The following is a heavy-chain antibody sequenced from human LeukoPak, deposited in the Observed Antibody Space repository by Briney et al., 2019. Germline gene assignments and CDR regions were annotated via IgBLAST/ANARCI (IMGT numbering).Heavy chain of an antibody. Sequence: SETLSLTCTVSGGSISTSYWSWIRQPPGKGLEWIGYIYYSGSTKYNPSLKSRVTISVDTSKNQFSLKLSSVTAADTAVYYCARGYSYANWGQGTLVTVSS. V-gene: IGHV4-59*12. J-gene: IGHJ4*02. D-gene: IGHD5-18*01. CDR3: ARGYSYAN. CDR1: GGSISTSY. CDR2: IYYSGST.